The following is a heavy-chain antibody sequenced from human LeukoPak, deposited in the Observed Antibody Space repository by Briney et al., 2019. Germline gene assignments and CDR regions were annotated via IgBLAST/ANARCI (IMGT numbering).Heavy chain of an antibody. CDR2: ISTSSTYI. CDR1: GFTFSGYY. CDR3: ARVAKGPPPDRIDY. V-gene: IGHV3-11*06. D-gene: IGHD1-14*01. Sequence: GGSLRLSCAASGFTFSGYYMSWIRQAPGEGLEWVSDISTSSTYIKHADPVKGRFTISRDNAKKSLYLQMNSLRAEDTGVYYCARVAKGPPPDRIDYWGQGTLVTVSS. J-gene: IGHJ4*02.